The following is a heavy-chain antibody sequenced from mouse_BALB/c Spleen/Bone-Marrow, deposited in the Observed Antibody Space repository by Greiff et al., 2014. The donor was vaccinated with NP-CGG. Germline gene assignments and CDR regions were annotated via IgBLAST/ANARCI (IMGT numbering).Heavy chain of an antibody. Sequence: EVNLVESGGGLVQPGGSLKLSCAASGFDFSRYWMSWVRQAPGKGLEWIGEINTDSSTINYTPSLKDKFIISRDNAKNTLYLQMSKVRSEDTALYYCARGAYYAMDYWGQGTSVTVSS. CDR2: INTDSSTI. V-gene: IGHV4-1*02. CDR3: ARGAYYAMDY. CDR1: GFDFSRYW. J-gene: IGHJ4*01.